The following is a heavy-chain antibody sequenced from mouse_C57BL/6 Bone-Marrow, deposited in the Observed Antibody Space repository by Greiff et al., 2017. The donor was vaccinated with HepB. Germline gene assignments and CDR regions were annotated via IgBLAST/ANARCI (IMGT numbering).Heavy chain of an antibody. CDR2: ISNLAYSI. V-gene: IGHV5-15*01. D-gene: IGHD1-1*01. Sequence: EVQLVESGGGLVQPGGSLKLSCAASGFTFSDYGMAWVRQAPRKGPEWVAFISNLAYSIYYADTVTGRFTISRENAKNTLYLEMSSLRSEDTAMYYCARSYYYGPWFAYWGQGTLVTVSA. CDR1: GFTFSDYG. CDR3: ARSYYYGPWFAY. J-gene: IGHJ3*01.